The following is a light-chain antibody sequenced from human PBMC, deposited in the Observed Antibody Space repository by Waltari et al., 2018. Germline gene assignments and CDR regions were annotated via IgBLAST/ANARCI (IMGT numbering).Light chain of an antibody. CDR3: QQYYSYPRT. Sequence: AIRMTPSPSSLSASTGDKITITCRASQDIRSYLGWYQQKPGKAPELLVYAATSLQTGVPSRFSASGSGTDFSLTISNLQSEDFAIYHCQQYYSYPRTFGQGTKVEVK. V-gene: IGKV1-8*01. J-gene: IGKJ1*01. CDR1: QDIRSY. CDR2: AAT.